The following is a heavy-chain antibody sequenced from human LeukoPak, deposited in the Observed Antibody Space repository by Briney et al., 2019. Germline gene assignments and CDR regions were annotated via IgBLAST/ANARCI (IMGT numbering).Heavy chain of an antibody. D-gene: IGHD3-10*01. J-gene: IGHJ4*02. V-gene: IGHV3-74*01. CDR2: VDADGTYT. CDR3: VREYFTGSGSYYPGY. CDR1: AFTFNNYW. Sequence: GGSLRLSCAASAFTFNNYWMHWVRQAPGKGLVWVSRVDADGTYTSYADSVKGRFTMSRDNAKKMVYLQMNSLRVEDTAVYYCVREYFTGSGSYYPGYWGQGTVVTVSS.